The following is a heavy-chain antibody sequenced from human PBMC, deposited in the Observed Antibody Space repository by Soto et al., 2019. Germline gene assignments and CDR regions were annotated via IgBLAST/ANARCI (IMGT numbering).Heavy chain of an antibody. Sequence: EVQLVESGGDLVQPGGSLRLSCAASGFAVSSNYMTWVRQAPGTGLEWVSVIHSGGDTHYADSVRGRFTISRDNSKNTLYLLMNSQRAEDTAVYYCARNRTGTTYGGMDVWGQGTTVTVSS. CDR1: GFAVSSNY. V-gene: IGHV3-66*01. CDR2: IHSGGDT. J-gene: IGHJ6*02. D-gene: IGHD1-7*01. CDR3: ARNRTGTTYGGMDV.